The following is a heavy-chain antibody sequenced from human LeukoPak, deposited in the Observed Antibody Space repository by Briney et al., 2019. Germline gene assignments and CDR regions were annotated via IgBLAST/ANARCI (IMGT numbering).Heavy chain of an antibody. CDR3: TREGGVGDYTAFDI. D-gene: IGHD3-3*01. J-gene: IGHJ3*02. CDR2: IRKKPNEYTT. Sequence: GGSLRLSCAASGFTFSAHIMDWVRQAPGKGLEWIGRIRKKPNEYTTEYAASVKGRFLISRDDSKDSVFLQMKSLETEDTAVYFCTREGGVGDYTAFDIWGHGTLVTVSS. V-gene: IGHV3-72*01. CDR1: GFTFSAHI.